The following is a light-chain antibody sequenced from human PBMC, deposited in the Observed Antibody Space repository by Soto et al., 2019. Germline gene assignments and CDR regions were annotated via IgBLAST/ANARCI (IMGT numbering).Light chain of an antibody. V-gene: IGLV2-14*01. Sequence: QSVLTQPASVSGSPGQSITVSCNGTSSDVGGYDYVSWYQQHPGNAPKLLISDVTNRPSGVSNRFSGSKSGNTASLTISGLQTEDEADYYCTSYTSSSTYVFGTGTKVTVL. CDR3: TSYTSSSTYV. CDR1: SSDVGGYDY. CDR2: DVT. J-gene: IGLJ1*01.